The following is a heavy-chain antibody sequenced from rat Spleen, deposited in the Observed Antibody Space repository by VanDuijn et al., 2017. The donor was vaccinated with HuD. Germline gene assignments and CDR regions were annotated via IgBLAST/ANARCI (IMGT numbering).Heavy chain of an antibody. CDR3: TTRGYFDF. J-gene: IGHJ1*01. CDR1: GFTFSNYG. CDR2: ISYDGGST. Sequence: EVQLVESGGGLVQPGRSMKLSCAASGFTFSNYGMAWVRQAPKKGLEWVAYISYDGGSTYYRDPVKGRFTISRDNAKSTLYLQMDSLRSEDTATYYCTTRGYFDFWGPGIMVTVSS. V-gene: IGHV5-20*01.